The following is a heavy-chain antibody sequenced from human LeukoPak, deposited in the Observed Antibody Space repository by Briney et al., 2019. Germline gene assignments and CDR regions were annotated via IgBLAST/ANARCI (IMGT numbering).Heavy chain of an antibody. CDR1: GGSISSYY. V-gene: IGHV4-59*08. CDR2: IYYSGST. J-gene: IGHJ4*02. CDR3: ARLPMSSGSYYFDY. D-gene: IGHD3-10*01. Sequence: PSETLSLTCTVSGGSISSYYWSWIRQPPGRGLEWIGYIYYSGSTNYNPSLKSRVTIPVDTSKNQFSLKLSSVTAADTAVYYCARLPMSSGSYYFDYWGQGTLVTVSS.